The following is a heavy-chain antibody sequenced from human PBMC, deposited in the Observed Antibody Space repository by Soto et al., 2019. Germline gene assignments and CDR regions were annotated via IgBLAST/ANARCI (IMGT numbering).Heavy chain of an antibody. Sequence: GESLKISCKGSGYTFTSYWVGWVRQMPGKGLEWMGIIDPGDSDARYSPSFQGQVTFSADKSISTAYLQWSSLKASDTAMYYCARREIVGRGVTSYYFDYWGQGTLVTVSS. CDR3: ARREIVGRGVTSYYFDY. J-gene: IGHJ4*02. CDR1: GYTFTSYW. CDR2: IDPGDSDA. D-gene: IGHD3-10*01. V-gene: IGHV5-51*01.